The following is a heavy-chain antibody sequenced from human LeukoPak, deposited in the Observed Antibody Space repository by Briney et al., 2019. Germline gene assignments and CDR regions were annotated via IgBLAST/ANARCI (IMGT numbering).Heavy chain of an antibody. J-gene: IGHJ6*03. D-gene: IGHD3-3*01. V-gene: IGHV1-8*03. Sequence: ASVKVSCKASGYTFTSYDINWVRQATGQGLEWMGWMNPNSGNTGYAQKFQGRVTITRNTSISTAYMELSSLRSEDTAVYYCARAFGVVIRVAYYYYMDVWGKGTTVTVS. CDR3: ARAFGVVIRVAYYYYMDV. CDR1: GYTFTSYD. CDR2: MNPNSGNT.